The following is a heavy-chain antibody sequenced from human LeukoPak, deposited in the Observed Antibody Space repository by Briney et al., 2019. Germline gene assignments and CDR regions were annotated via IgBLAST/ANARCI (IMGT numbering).Heavy chain of an antibody. CDR3: ARRRYGLGSYSDAFDI. D-gene: IGHD3-10*01. Sequence: PGGSLRLPCAASGFTFISYDMHWVRQPTGKGLEWVSGIDTAGGTYYAGSVKGRFTISRENAKNSLSLQMNSLRAGDTAVYYCARRRYGLGSYSDAFDIWGQGTMVTVSS. CDR2: IDTAGGT. V-gene: IGHV3-13*04. CDR1: GFTFISYD. J-gene: IGHJ3*02.